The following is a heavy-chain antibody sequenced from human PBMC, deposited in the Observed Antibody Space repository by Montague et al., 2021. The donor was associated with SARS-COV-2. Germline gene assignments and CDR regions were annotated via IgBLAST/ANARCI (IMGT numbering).Heavy chain of an antibody. CDR1: GFTFSDYW. Sequence: SLRLSCAASGFTFSDYWMHWVRQAPGKGLMWLSNINGDGSFTRYADSVKGRFTISRDIPKNTLYLQMNSLTAEDTAVYYCARHRIVPGGFDYWGRGTLVTVSS. CDR3: ARHRIVPGGFDY. J-gene: IGHJ4*02. D-gene: IGHD2-2*01. CDR2: INGDGSFT. V-gene: IGHV3-74*01.